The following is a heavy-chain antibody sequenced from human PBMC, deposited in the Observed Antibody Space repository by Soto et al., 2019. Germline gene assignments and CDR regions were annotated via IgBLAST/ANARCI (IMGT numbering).Heavy chain of an antibody. CDR3: ARGRDGYNDY. CDR2: IYYSGST. Sequence: QVQLQESGPGLVKPSETLSLTCPISGGSISSFYWSWIRQTPGKGLEWIGYIYYSGSTNYNPSLKSRVTISVDTSKNQFSLKLSSVTAADTAVYYCARGRDGYNDYWGQGTLVTVSS. D-gene: IGHD5-12*01. J-gene: IGHJ4*02. V-gene: IGHV4-59*08. CDR1: GGSISSFY.